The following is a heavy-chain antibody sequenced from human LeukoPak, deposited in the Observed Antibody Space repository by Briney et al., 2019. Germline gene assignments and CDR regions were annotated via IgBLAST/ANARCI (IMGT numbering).Heavy chain of an antibody. D-gene: IGHD2-21*02. V-gene: IGHV5-51*01. CDR2: IYTGDSGT. Sequence: GESLKISCEGSGYTFTSYWIGWVRQIPGKGLEWMGIIYTGDSGTRSRPSFHGQVTISADKSISTAYLQCSRLKASDTAMYYCARTGSDPSYWGQGTLVTVSS. CDR3: ARTGSDPSY. J-gene: IGHJ4*02. CDR1: GYTFTSYW.